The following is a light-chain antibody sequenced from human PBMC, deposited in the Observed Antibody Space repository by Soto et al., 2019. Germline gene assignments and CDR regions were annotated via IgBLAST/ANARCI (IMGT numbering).Light chain of an antibody. J-gene: IGLJ3*02. V-gene: IGLV1-44*01. CDR2: SNN. CDR3: AAWDDSMNAWV. Sequence: QTVVNQPPSASGTPGQRVTISCSGSSSNIGGNTVVWYQQLPGTAPKLLIYSNNKRPSGVPDRFSGSKSGTSASLAISGLQSEDEADYYCAAWDDSMNAWVFGGGTKLTVL. CDR1: SSNIGGNT.